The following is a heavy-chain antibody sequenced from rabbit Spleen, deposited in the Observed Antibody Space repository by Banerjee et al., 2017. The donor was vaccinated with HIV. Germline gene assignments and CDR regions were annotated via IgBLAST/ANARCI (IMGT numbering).Heavy chain of an antibody. D-gene: IGHD8-1*01. CDR1: GFSFSSGYD. V-gene: IGHV1S40*01. CDR2: IYTGNDKT. Sequence: QQLVESGGGLVKPGASLTLTCKASGFSFSSGYDMCWVRQAPGKGLEWIGCIYTGNDKTYYASWAKGRFTISKTSSTTVTLQMTSLTVADTATYFCARDAGSGAYIDGYFNLGGPGTLVTVS. CDR3: ARDAGSGAYIDGYFNL. J-gene: IGHJ4*01.